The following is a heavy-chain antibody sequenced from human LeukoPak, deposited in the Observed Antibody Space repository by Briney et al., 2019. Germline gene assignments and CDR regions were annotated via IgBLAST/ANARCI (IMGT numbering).Heavy chain of an antibody. CDR3: VRRFDC. Sequence: GGSLRLSCAASGFTFSSYEMNWVRQAPGKGLEWVSYISSDWNTIYYADSVKGRFTLSRDNGKNSLYLQMDSLRVEDTAIYYCVRRFDCWGQGTLVTVSS. J-gene: IGHJ4*02. CDR1: GFTFSSYE. V-gene: IGHV3-48*03. CDR2: ISSDWNTI.